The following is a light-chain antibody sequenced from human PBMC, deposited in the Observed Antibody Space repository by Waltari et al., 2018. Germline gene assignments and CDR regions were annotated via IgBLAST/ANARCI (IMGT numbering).Light chain of an antibody. Sequence: QSTLTQPPSVSGSPGQSVTISCTGAKTDIGDYDRVSWYQQAPGRAPKLLIFEVSHRPSAVPDRFSRSKSGNTSSLTISGLQTDDEADYYCSSFTITTTQVLFGGGTKLTVL. J-gene: IGLJ2*01. V-gene: IGLV2-18*02. CDR3: SSFTITTTQVL. CDR2: EVS. CDR1: KTDIGDYDR.